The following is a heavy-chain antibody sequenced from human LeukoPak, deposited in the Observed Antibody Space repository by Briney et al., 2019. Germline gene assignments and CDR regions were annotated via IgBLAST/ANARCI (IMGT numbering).Heavy chain of an antibody. CDR1: GFTFDDYG. J-gene: IGHJ4*02. D-gene: IGHD1-26*01. CDR2: INWNGGST. CDR3: ARKGELQSFDY. V-gene: IGHV3-20*04. Sequence: PGGSLRLSCAASGFTFDDYGMSWVRHAPGKGLEWVSGINWNGGSTGYADSVKGRFTISRDNAKDSLYLQMNSLRAEDTALYYCARKGELQSFDYWGQGTLVTVSS.